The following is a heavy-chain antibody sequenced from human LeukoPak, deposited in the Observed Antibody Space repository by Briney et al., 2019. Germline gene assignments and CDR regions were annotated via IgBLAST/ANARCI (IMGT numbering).Heavy chain of an antibody. CDR2: IYYSGST. J-gene: IGHJ5*02. CDR1: GGSISSYY. Sequence: SETLSLTCTVSGGSISSYYWSWIRQPPGKGLEWIGYIYYSGSTNYNPSLKSRVTISVDTSKNQFSLKLSSVTAADTAVYYCARRVWSGYYSWFDPWGQGTLVTVSS. V-gene: IGHV4-59*08. D-gene: IGHD3-3*01. CDR3: ARRVWSGYYSWFDP.